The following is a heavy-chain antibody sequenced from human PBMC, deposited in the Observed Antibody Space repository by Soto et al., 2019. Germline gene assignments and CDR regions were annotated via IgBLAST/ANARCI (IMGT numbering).Heavy chain of an antibody. CDR2: ISSSSSYI. J-gene: IGHJ6*03. D-gene: IGHD2-2*01. CDR3: ASGRYCSSTSCMDV. V-gene: IGHV3-21*01. Sequence: SQAPGKGLEWVSSISSSSSYIYYADSVKGRFTISRDNSKNTLYLQMNSLRAEDTAVYYCASGRYCSSTSCMDVWGKGTTVTVSS.